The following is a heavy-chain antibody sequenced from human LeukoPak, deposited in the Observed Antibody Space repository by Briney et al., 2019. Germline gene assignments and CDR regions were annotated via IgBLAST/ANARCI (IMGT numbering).Heavy chain of an antibody. CDR2: INHSGST. J-gene: IGHJ4*02. D-gene: IGHD4-17*01. V-gene: IGHV4-34*01. CDR1: GGSFSGYY. Sequence: SETLSLTCAVYGGSFSGYYWSWIRQPPGKGLEWIGEINHSGSTYYNPSLKSRVTISVDTSKNQFSLKLSSVTAADTAVYYCAREGDYGDDWGQGTLVTVSS. CDR3: AREGDYGDD.